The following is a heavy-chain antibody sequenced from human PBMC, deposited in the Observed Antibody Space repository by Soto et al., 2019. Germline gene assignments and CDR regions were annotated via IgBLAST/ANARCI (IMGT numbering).Heavy chain of an antibody. CDR3: ARHAINDVDTARGYFDL. Sequence: SETLSLTCTVSGGSISSSSYYWGWIRQPPGKGLEWIGYIYYSGSTNYNPSLKSRVTISVDTSKNQFSLKLSSVTAADTAVYYCARHAINDVDTARGYFDLWGRCTLVTVS. V-gene: IGHV4-61*05. D-gene: IGHD5-18*01. CDR1: GGSISSSSYY. CDR2: IYYSGST. J-gene: IGHJ2*01.